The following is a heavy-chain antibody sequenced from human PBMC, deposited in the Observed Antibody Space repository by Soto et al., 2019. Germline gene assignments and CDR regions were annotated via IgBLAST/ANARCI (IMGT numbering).Heavy chain of an antibody. V-gene: IGHV3-30*18. Sequence: SLRLSCAASGFTFISDGMHWVRQAPGKGLEWVAVISYDGSNKYYADSVKGRFTISRDNSKNTLYLQMNSLRAEDTAVYYCAKDGDYDILTGYPNYYYKDVWGKGTTVTVSS. D-gene: IGHD3-9*01. CDR1: GFTFISDG. J-gene: IGHJ6*03. CDR3: AKDGDYDILTGYPNYYYKDV. CDR2: ISYDGSNK.